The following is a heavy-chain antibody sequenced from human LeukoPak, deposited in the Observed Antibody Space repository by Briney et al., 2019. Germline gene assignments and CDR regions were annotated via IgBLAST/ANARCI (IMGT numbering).Heavy chain of an antibody. Sequence: PSETLSLTCAVHGGSFSGYYWSWIRQPPGKGLEWIGEINYSGSTNYNPSLKSRVTISVDTSKNQFSLKLSSVTAADTAVYYCARQSRRVGVTNYRSSGRPMDVWGKGTTVTVSS. CDR2: INYSGST. V-gene: IGHV4-34*01. D-gene: IGHD2-21*02. J-gene: IGHJ6*03. CDR3: ARQSRRVGVTNYRSSGRPMDV. CDR1: GGSFSGYY.